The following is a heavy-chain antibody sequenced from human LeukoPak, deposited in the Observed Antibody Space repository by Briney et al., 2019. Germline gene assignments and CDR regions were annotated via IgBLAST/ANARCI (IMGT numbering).Heavy chain of an antibody. CDR1: GFTFSSYE. D-gene: IGHD5-12*01. Sequence: GGSLRLSCAASGFTFSSYEMNWVRQAPGKGLEWVSYISSSGSTIYYADSVKGRFTISRDNAKNSLYLQMNSLRAEDTAVYYCARDLVAAVFDYWGQGTLVTVSS. CDR3: ARDLVAAVFDY. J-gene: IGHJ4*02. CDR2: ISSSGSTI. V-gene: IGHV3-48*03.